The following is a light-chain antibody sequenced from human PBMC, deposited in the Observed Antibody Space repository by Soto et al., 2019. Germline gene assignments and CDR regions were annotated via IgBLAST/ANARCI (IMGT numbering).Light chain of an antibody. CDR1: HDIRKY. Sequence: DIQMTQSPSSLSASVVDRVTITFHASHDIRKYLNWYQQKPGKAPNLLIHDASRLETGVPSRFSGSGSGTDFILTISSLQPDDIATYHCQQYDNLPLTFGGGTKVDIK. V-gene: IGKV1-33*01. CDR2: DAS. J-gene: IGKJ4*01. CDR3: QQYDNLPLT.